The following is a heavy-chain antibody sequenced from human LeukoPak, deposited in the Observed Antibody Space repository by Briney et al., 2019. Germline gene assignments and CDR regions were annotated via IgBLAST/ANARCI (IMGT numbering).Heavy chain of an antibody. J-gene: IGHJ4*02. V-gene: IGHV4-31*03. CDR3: ARAHPSVVRRWWYFDY. Sequence: PSQTLSLTCTVSGGSISSGGYYWSWIRQHPGKGLEWIGYIYYSGSTYYNPSLKSRVTISVDTSKNQFSLKLSSVTAAGTAVYYCARAHPSVVRRWWYFDYWGQGTLVTVSS. CDR2: IYYSGST. D-gene: IGHD4-23*01. CDR1: GGSISSGGYY.